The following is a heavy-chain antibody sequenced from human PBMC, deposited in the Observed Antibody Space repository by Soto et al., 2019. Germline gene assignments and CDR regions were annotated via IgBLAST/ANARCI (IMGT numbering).Heavy chain of an antibody. V-gene: IGHV3-33*01. J-gene: IGHJ6*02. CDR3: ARDTVVVVMTGDYGMDV. D-gene: IGHD3-22*01. CDR2: IWYDGSNK. Sequence: QVQLVESGGGVVQPGRSLRLSCAASGFTFSSYGMHWVRQAPGKGLEWVAVIWYDGSNKYYADSVKGRFTISRDNSKNTLYLQMNSLRAEETAVYYCARDTVVVVMTGDYGMDVWGQGTTVTVSS. CDR1: GFTFSSYG.